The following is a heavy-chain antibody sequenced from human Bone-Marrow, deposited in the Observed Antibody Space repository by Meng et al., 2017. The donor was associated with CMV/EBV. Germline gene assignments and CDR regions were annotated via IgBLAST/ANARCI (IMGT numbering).Heavy chain of an antibody. CDR2: IKQDGSEK. D-gene: IGHD2-2*01. CDR1: GFTFDDYA. V-gene: IGHV3-7*01. CDR3: ANAPVRYCSSTSCRDFDY. Sequence: GESLKISCAASGFTFDDYAMHWVRQAPGKGLEWVANIKQDGSEKYYVDSVKGRFTISRDNAKNSLYLQMNSLRAEDTAVYYCANAPVRYCSSTSCRDFDYWGQGTLVTVSS. J-gene: IGHJ4*02.